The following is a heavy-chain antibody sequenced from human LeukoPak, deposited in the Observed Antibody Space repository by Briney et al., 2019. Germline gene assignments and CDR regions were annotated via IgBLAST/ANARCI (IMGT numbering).Heavy chain of an antibody. Sequence: GGSLRLSCAVSGFTFSRHWMSWVRQAPGKGLEWLANIKQDGSEKYYVDSVEGRFTISRDNAKNSLYLQMNSLRAEDTAVYYCARSYYGSGTSYGMDVWGQGTLVTVSS. CDR1: GFTFSRHW. J-gene: IGHJ6*02. CDR3: ARSYYGSGTSYGMDV. V-gene: IGHV3-7*01. D-gene: IGHD3-10*01. CDR2: IKQDGSEK.